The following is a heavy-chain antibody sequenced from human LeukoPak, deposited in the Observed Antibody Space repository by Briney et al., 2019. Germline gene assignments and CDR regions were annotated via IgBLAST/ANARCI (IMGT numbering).Heavy chain of an antibody. CDR2: IYYSGST. CDR3: ARGLRVYCTNGVCYLDI. J-gene: IGHJ3*02. CDR1: GVSISSYY. Sequence: SETLSLTCTVSGVSISSYYWGWIRQPPGKGLEWIGSIYYSGSTYYNPSLKSRVTISVDTSKNQFSLKLSSVTAADTAVYYCARGLRVYCTNGVCYLDIWGQGTMVTVSS. V-gene: IGHV4-39*01. D-gene: IGHD2-8*01.